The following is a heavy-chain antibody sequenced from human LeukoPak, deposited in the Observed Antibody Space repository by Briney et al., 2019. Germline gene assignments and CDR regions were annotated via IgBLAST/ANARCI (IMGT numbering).Heavy chain of an antibody. CDR2: IYPRDSDT. CDR1: GYSFTSFW. D-gene: IGHD3-9*01. Sequence: GESLKISCKGSGYSFTSFWIGWVRRMPGKGLEWMGIIYPRDSDTRYSPSFQGQVTISADKSISTAYLQWSSLKASDTAMYYCARRWSNDWYFDYWGQGTLVTVSS. CDR3: ARRWSNDWYFDY. J-gene: IGHJ4*02. V-gene: IGHV5-51*01.